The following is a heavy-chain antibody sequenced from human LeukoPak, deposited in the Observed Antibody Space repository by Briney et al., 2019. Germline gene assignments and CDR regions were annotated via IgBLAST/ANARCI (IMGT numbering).Heavy chain of an antibody. CDR2: IYYSGST. D-gene: IGHD6-19*01. Sequence: ASETLSLTCTVSSGSISSYYWSWIRQPPGKGLEWIGYIYYSGSTNYNPSLKSRVTISVDTPRNQFSLKLSSVTAADTAVYYCARQQWLEQDAFDIWGQGTMVTVSS. J-gene: IGHJ3*02. V-gene: IGHV4-59*08. CDR1: SGSISSYY. CDR3: ARQQWLEQDAFDI.